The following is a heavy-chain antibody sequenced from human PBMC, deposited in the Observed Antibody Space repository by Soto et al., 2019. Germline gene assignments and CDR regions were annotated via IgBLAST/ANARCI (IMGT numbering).Heavy chain of an antibody. V-gene: IGHV3-23*01. CDR2: ISGSGGST. CDR1: GFTFSSYA. CDR3: AKSIAVAVANWFDP. J-gene: IGHJ5*02. D-gene: IGHD6-19*01. Sequence: TGGSLRLSCAASGFTFSSYAMGWVRQAPGKGLEWVSAISGSGGSTYYADSVKGRFTISRDNSKNTLYLQMNSLRAEDTAVYYCAKSIAVAVANWFDPWGQGTLVTVSS.